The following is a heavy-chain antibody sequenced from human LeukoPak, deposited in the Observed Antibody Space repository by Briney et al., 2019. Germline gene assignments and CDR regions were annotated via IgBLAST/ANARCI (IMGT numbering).Heavy chain of an antibody. V-gene: IGHV3-30*04. CDR2: ISYDGSDK. CDR3: ARDLGPGQYYYYYIDV. Sequence: PGRSLRLSCAASGFTFSSYAMHWVRQAPGKGLEWVAVISYDGSDKYYPDSVKGRFTISRDNSKNTLYLQMNSLRPEDTAVYYCARDLGPGQYYYYYIDVWGKGTTVTVSS. J-gene: IGHJ6*03. CDR1: GFTFSSYA.